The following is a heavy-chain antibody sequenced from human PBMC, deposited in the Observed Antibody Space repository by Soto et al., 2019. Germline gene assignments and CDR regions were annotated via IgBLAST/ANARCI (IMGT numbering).Heavy chain of an antibody. CDR1: GGSISSYY. D-gene: IGHD3-3*01. CDR3: ARQTAKFLWAPNYYYYGMDV. Sequence: PSETLSLTCTVSGGSISSYYWSWIRQPPGKGLEWIGYIYYSGSTNYNPSLKSRVTISVDTSKNQFSLKLSSVTAADTAVYYCARQTAKFLWAPNYYYYGMDVWGQGTTVTVSS. CDR2: IYYSGST. V-gene: IGHV4-59*01. J-gene: IGHJ6*02.